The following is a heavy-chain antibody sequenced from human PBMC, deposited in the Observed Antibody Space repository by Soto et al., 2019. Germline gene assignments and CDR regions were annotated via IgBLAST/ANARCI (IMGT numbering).Heavy chain of an antibody. CDR3: AKNSPTYYDFWTYYFDY. CDR2: ISYDGSNK. J-gene: IGHJ4*02. Sequence: QVQLVESGGGVVQPGRSLRLSCAASGFTFSSYGMHWVRQAPGKGLEWVAVISYDGSNKYYADSVKGRFTISRDNSKNTLYLQMNSLRAEDTAVYYCAKNSPTYYDFWTYYFDYWGQGTLVTVSS. D-gene: IGHD3-3*01. CDR1: GFTFSSYG. V-gene: IGHV3-30*18.